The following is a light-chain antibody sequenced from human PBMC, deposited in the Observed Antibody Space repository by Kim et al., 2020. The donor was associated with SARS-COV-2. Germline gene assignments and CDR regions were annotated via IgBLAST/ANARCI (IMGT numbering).Light chain of an antibody. CDR1: QSISSW. J-gene: IGKJ1*01. V-gene: IGKV1-5*03. Sequence: DIQMTQSPSTLSASVGDRVTITCRASQSISSWLAWYQQKPGKAPKVLIYKASSLESGVPSRFSGSGSGTEFTLTISSLQPDDSATYYCQQYNGRWTFGQGTKVDIK. CDR2: KAS. CDR3: QQYNGRWT.